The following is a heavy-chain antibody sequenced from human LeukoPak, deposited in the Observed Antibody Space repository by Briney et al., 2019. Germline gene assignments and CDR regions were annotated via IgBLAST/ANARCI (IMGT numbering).Heavy chain of an antibody. CDR1: GYSIRFGYY. D-gene: IGHD3-3*01. Sequence: SETLSLTCAVSGYSIRFGYYWGWIRQPPGKGLEWIGSIYHSGSTYYNPSLKSRVTISVDPSKNQFPLKLNSVTAADTAVYYCAREGTDYNFWSGSQDYWGQGTLVTVSS. CDR2: IYHSGST. CDR3: AREGTDYNFWSGSQDY. V-gene: IGHV4-38-2*02. J-gene: IGHJ4*02.